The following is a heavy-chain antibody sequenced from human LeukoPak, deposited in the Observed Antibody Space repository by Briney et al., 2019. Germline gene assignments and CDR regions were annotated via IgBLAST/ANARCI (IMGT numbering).Heavy chain of an antibody. CDR1: GFTFSSYS. J-gene: IGHJ6*02. V-gene: IGHV3-48*01. D-gene: IGHD5-18*01. Sequence: GGSLRLSCAASGFTFSSYSMNWVRQAPGKGLEWVSYISSSSSTIYYADSVKGRFTISRDNAKNSLYLQMNSLRAEDTAVYYCAKMQLSGYGMDVWGQGTTVTVSS. CDR2: ISSSSSTI. CDR3: AKMQLSGYGMDV.